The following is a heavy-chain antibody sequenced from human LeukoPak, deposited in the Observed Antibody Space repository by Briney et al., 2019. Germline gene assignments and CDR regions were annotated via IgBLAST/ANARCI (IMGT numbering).Heavy chain of an antibody. CDR2: ISYDGSNK. CDR3: AKDSVAGTFAFDI. J-gene: IGHJ3*02. V-gene: IGHV3-30*18. Sequence: PGRSLRLSCAASGFTFSSYGMHWVRQAPGKGLEWVAVISYDGSNKYYADSVKGRFTISRDNSKNTLYLQMNSLRAEDTAVYYCAKDSVAGTFAFDIWGQGTMVTVSS. CDR1: GFTFSSYG. D-gene: IGHD6-19*01.